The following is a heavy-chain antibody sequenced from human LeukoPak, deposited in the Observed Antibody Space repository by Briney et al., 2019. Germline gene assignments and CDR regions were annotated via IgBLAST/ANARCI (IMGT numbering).Heavy chain of an antibody. CDR1: GYTFTSYG. CDR2: IIPILGIA. CDR3: ARDRGPYYYDSSGSFDY. D-gene: IGHD3-22*01. Sequence: SVKVSCKASGYTFTSYGISWVRQAPGQGLEWMGRIIPILGIANYAQKFQGRVTITADKSTSTAYMELSSLRSEDTAVYYCARDRGPYYYDSSGSFDYWGQGTLVTVSS. J-gene: IGHJ4*02. V-gene: IGHV1-69*04.